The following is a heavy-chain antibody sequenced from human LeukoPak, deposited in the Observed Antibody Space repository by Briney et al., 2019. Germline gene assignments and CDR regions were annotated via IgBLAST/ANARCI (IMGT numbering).Heavy chain of an antibody. CDR2: IIPIFGTA. Sequence: SVKVSCKASGGTFSSYAISWVRQAPGQGLEWMGRIIPIFGTANYAQKFQGRVTITTDESTSTAYMELSSLRSEDTAVYYCAGVEQWLDAFDIWGQGTMVTVSS. CDR1: GGTFSSYA. CDR3: AGVEQWLDAFDI. J-gene: IGHJ3*02. D-gene: IGHD6-19*01. V-gene: IGHV1-69*05.